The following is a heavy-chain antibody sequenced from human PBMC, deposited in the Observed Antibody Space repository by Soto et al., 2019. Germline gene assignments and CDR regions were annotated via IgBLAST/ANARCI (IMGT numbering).Heavy chain of an antibody. D-gene: IGHD3-22*01. CDR3: YYYDSSGQVY. V-gene: IGHV3-66*01. Sequence: HPGGSLRLSCAASGFTFSNYAMTWVRQAPGKGLEWVSVIYSGGSTYYADSVKGRFTISRDNSKNTLYLQMNSLRAEDTAVYYCYYYDSSGQVYWGQGTLVTVSS. CDR1: GFTFSNYA. J-gene: IGHJ4*02. CDR2: IYSGGST.